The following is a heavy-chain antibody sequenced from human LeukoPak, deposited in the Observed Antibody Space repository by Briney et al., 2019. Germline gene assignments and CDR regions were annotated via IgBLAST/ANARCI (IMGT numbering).Heavy chain of an antibody. Sequence: GGSLRLSCAAYGFTFSSYSMNWVRQAPGKGMEWVSSISSSSSYIYYADSVKGRFTISRDNAKNSLYLQMNSLRAEDTAVYYCARDSYYDSSGYLFDYWGQGTLVTVSS. CDR1: GFTFSSYS. CDR3: ARDSYYDSSGYLFDY. D-gene: IGHD3-22*01. V-gene: IGHV3-21*01. J-gene: IGHJ4*02. CDR2: ISSSSSYI.